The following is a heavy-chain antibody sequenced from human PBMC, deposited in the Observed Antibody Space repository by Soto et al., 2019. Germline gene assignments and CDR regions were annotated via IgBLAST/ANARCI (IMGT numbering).Heavy chain of an antibody. CDR3: AKEFSRNYGDPDY. Sequence: EVQLLESGGGLVQPGGSLRLSCAASGFSFSSYAMSWVRQAPGKGLEWVSVISVSAYTTYYADSVKGRFTISRDNSKNMLYLQMNSLRAEDTALYYCAKEFSRNYGDPDYWGQGTLVTVSS. V-gene: IGHV3-23*01. CDR1: GFSFSSYA. D-gene: IGHD4-17*01. CDR2: ISVSAYTT. J-gene: IGHJ4*02.